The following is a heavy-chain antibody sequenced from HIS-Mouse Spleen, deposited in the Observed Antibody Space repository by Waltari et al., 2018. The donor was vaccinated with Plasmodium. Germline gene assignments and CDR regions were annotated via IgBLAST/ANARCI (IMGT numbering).Heavy chain of an antibody. V-gene: IGHV4-31*03. CDR3: ARSIAATVTFYFDY. J-gene: IGHJ4*02. CDR2: IYYSGST. Sequence: QVQLQESGPGLVKPSQTLSLTCTVSGGSISSGGYYWSWIRQHPGKGLEWIGYIYYSGSTYTNPSPKRRVTISVDTAKNQFSLKLSSVAAADTAVYYWARSIAATVTFYFDYWGQGTLVTVSS. CDR1: GGSISSGGYY. D-gene: IGHD6-13*01.